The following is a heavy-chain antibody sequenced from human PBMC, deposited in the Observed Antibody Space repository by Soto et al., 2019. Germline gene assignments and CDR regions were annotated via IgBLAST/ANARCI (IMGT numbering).Heavy chain of an antibody. D-gene: IGHD3-3*01. V-gene: IGHV4-30-4*02. CDR3: ARGVDFWSGYTSYYYYGMDV. J-gene: IGHJ6*02. Sequence: PSETLSLTCTVSGGSISSGYYYWSWIRQPPGKGLEWIGYIYYSGSTYYNPSLKSRVTISVDTSKNQFSLKLSSVTAADTAVYYCARGVDFWSGYTSYYYYGMDVWGQGTTVTVSS. CDR1: GGSISSGYYY. CDR2: IYYSGST.